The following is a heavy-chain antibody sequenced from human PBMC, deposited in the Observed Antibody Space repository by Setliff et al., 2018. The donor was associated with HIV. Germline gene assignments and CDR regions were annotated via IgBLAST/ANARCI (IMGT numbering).Heavy chain of an antibody. CDR3: VRDDYGYNGKGFDY. J-gene: IGHJ4*02. CDR1: GYAITSGFC. V-gene: IGHV4-38-2*02. D-gene: IGHD4-17*01. Sequence: SETLSLTCAVSGYAITSGFCWGWIRQTPGQGLEWIGTVCYSGGTYYNPSLMGRVTISIDTSNNQISLRLSSVTAADTAMYYCVRDDYGYNGKGFDYWGPGTLVTVSS. CDR2: VCYSGGT.